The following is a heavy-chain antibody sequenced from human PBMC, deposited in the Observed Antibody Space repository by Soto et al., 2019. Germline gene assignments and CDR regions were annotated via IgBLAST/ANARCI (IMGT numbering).Heavy chain of an antibody. CDR3: ARGPTTNYYDPSTFDY. D-gene: IGHD3-22*01. CDR1: GYTFTSYG. Sequence: ASVKVSCKASGYTFTSYGISWVRQAPGQGLEWMGWISAYNGNTNYAQKLQGRVTMTTDTSTSTAYVELRSLRSDDTAVYYCARGPTTNYYDPSTFDYWGQGTLVTVSS. V-gene: IGHV1-18*01. J-gene: IGHJ4*02. CDR2: ISAYNGNT.